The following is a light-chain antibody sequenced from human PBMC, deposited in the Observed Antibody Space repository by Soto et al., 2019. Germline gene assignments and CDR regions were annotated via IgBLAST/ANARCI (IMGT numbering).Light chain of an antibody. CDR2: EDT. CDR3: CSYAGSNTYVI. Sequence: QSALTQPASVSGSPGQSITISCTGTNSDVGSYNFVSWYQQYPGKAPKLMIYEDTKRPSGISNRFSGSKSGNTASLTISGLQAEDEADYYCCSYAGSNTYVICGGGTKLTVL. V-gene: IGLV2-23*01. J-gene: IGLJ2*01. CDR1: NSDVGSYNF.